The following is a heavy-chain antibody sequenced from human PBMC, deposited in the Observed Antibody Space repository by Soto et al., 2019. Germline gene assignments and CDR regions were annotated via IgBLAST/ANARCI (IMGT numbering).Heavy chain of an antibody. Sequence: GESXKISCQGSGYSFSSYWIGWVRQMPGKGLEWMGIIYPGDSDTKYSPSFEGQVTISADKSINTAYLQWSSLKASDTAIYYYAKITYYYYVIDXWTQRTTVPVSS. J-gene: IGHJ6*02. CDR2: IYPGDSDT. CDR3: AKITYYYYVIDX. CDR1: GYSFSSYW. V-gene: IGHV5-51*01.